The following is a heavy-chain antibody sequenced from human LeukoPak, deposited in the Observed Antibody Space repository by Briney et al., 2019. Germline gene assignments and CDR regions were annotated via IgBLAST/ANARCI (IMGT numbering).Heavy chain of an antibody. CDR3: ARDMNRDTDPSGPFDY. Sequence: HSETLSLTCSVSGGSTTSYYWSWIRQSPGKGLEWIGYIHFSGSTNYNPSLKSRVTMSVDTSKNQFSLNLISVTAADTALYYCARDMNRDTDPSGPFDYWGQGILITVSS. CDR2: IHFSGST. J-gene: IGHJ4*02. D-gene: IGHD2-15*01. V-gene: IGHV4-59*12. CDR1: GGSTTSYY.